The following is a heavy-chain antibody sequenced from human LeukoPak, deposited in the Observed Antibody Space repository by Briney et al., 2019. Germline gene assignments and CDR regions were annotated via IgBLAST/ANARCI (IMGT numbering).Heavy chain of an antibody. J-gene: IGHJ3*02. D-gene: IGHD3-10*01. V-gene: IGHV4-4*09. Sequence: SETLSLTCTVSGGSVSSNYWSWIRQPPGKGLEWIGSIYTSGSTNYNPSLKSRVTISVDTSKNQFSLELSSVTAADTAVYYCARQFKVDRDPRAFDIWGQGTMVTVSS. CDR1: GGSVSSNY. CDR3: ARQFKVDRDPRAFDI. CDR2: IYTSGST.